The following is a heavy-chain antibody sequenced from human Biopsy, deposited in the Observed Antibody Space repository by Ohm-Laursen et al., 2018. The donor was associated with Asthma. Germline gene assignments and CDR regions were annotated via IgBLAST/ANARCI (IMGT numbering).Heavy chain of an antibody. CDR2: ISYSIEYSGST. D-gene: IGHD5-18*01. J-gene: IGHJ5*02. Sequence: SETLSLTCAVSGGSLSGYYWSWIRQSPGKGLEWIGYISYSIEYSGSTNYNPSLKSRVTISLDTSKNHFSLRLSFVTAADTAVYFCARGQGRGIQLWSLDPWGQGILVTVSS. V-gene: IGHV4-59*01. CDR1: GGSLSGYY. CDR3: ARGQGRGIQLWSLDP.